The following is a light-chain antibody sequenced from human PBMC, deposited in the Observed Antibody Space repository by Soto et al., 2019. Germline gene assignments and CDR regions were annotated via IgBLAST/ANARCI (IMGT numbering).Light chain of an antibody. CDR1: QSVSSY. CDR2: DAS. CDR3: QHRRYT. V-gene: IGKV3-11*01. Sequence: EIVLTQSPATLSLSPGERATLSCRASQSVSSYLAWYQQKPGQAPRLLIYDASNRATGIPARFSGSGSGTDFTLTISSLGPEDFAVYYCQHRRYTFGQGTKLEIK. J-gene: IGKJ2*01.